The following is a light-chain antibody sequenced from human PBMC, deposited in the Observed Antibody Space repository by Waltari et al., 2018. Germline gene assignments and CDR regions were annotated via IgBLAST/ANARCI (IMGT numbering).Light chain of an antibody. CDR2: GRS. Sequence: QSALTQPASVSGSPGQSITISCTGTSSDVGGYNLVSWYQQHPGTAPKLIIYGRSKRPSGGSNRFSGSKSGNTASLTISGLQAEDEAAYYCCSYTTSITWVFGGGTKLTVL. CDR3: CSYTTSITWV. CDR1: SSDVGGYNL. J-gene: IGLJ3*02. V-gene: IGLV2-23*01.